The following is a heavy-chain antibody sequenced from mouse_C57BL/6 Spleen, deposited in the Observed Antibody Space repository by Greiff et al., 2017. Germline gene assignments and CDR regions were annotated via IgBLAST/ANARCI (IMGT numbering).Heavy chain of an antibody. CDR1: GFTFSDYG. D-gene: IGHD2-4*01. Sequence: EVKLQESGGGLVKPGGSLKLSCAASGFTFSDYGMHWVRQAPEKGLEWVAYISSGSSTIYYADTVKGRFTIARDNAKNTLFLQMTSLRSEDTAMYYCARYYDYDHYAMDYWGQGTSVTVSS. J-gene: IGHJ4*01. CDR2: ISSGSSTI. CDR3: ARYYDYDHYAMDY. V-gene: IGHV5-17*01.